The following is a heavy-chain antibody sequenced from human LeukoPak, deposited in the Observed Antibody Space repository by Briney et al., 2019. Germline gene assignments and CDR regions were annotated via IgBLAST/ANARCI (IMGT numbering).Heavy chain of an antibody. CDR3: AKDIGAAAGTLGEYFQH. CDR2: ISSSSSTI. Sequence: PEGSLRLSCAASGFTFSDYYMSWVRQAPGKGLEWVSYISSSSSTIYYADSVKGRFTISRDNAKNSLYLQMNSLRAEDTALYYCAKDIGAAAGTLGEYFQHWGQGTLVTVSS. CDR1: GFTFSDYY. J-gene: IGHJ1*01. V-gene: IGHV3-11*01. D-gene: IGHD6-13*01.